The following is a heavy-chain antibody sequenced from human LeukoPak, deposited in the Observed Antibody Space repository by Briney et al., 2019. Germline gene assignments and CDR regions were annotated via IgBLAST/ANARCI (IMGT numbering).Heavy chain of an antibody. V-gene: IGHV1-46*01. CDR3: ARVSYDSSGYYYSYFDY. Sequence: ASVKVSCKASGYTLTSYYMHWVRQAPGQGLEWMGIINPSGGSTSYAQKFQGRVTMTRDTSTSTVYMELSSLRSEDTAVYYCARVSYDSSGYYYSYFDYWGQGTLVTVSS. CDR2: INPSGGST. J-gene: IGHJ4*02. D-gene: IGHD3-22*01. CDR1: GYTLTSYY.